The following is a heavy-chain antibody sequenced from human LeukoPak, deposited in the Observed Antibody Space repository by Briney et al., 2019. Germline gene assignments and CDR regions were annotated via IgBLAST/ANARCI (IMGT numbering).Heavy chain of an antibody. V-gene: IGHV4-4*07. J-gene: IGHJ1*01. Sequence: SETLSLTCTVSGGSISSYYWNWIRQPAGKGLEWIGRVYSSGTTNYNPSLESRVTMSVDTSKNQFSLKLSSVTAADTAVYFCARDFWSGFSPFWGQGTLVTVSS. CDR3: ARDFWSGFSPF. D-gene: IGHD3-3*01. CDR1: GGSISSYY. CDR2: VYSSGTT.